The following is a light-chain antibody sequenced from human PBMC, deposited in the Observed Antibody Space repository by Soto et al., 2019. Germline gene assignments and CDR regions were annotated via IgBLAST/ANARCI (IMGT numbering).Light chain of an antibody. CDR1: QSVSSY. J-gene: IGKJ5*01. Sequence: IVLTPSPATLSLSPGERATLSCGASQSVSSYLAWYQQKPGLAPRLVIYDSSIRATGIPDRFSGSGSGTDFTLTISRLEPEDFAMYFCQQYGNSPQITFGQGTRLEIK. CDR3: QQYGNSPQIT. CDR2: DSS. V-gene: IGKV3D-20*01.